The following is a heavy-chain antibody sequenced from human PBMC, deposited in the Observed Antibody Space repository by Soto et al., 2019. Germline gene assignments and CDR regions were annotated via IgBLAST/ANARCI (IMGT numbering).Heavy chain of an antibody. Sequence: GASVKVSCKVSGYTLTELSMHWVRQAPGKGLEWMGGFDPEDGETIYAQKFQGRVTMTEDTSTDTAYMELSSLRSEDTAVYYCATDRRYCSGGSCYSVIYYWGQGTLVTVSS. J-gene: IGHJ4*02. CDR2: FDPEDGET. D-gene: IGHD2-15*01. CDR3: ATDRRYCSGGSCYSVIYY. V-gene: IGHV1-24*01. CDR1: GYTLTELS.